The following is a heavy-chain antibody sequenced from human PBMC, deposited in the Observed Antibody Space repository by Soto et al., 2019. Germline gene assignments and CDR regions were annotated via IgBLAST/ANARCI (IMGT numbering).Heavy chain of an antibody. CDR1: GDSIRSSY. V-gene: IGHV4-59*01. CDR3: ARDLSRGSSWYEFDS. D-gene: IGHD6-13*01. CDR2: VHYSWAT. Sequence: SETLSLTCTVSGDSIRSSYWSWVRQPPGKGLEWIGYVHYSWATNSNPSLKSRVTISADTSKNQFSLKVVSVTPSDTAVYFCARDLSRGSSWYEFDSWGPGTLVTVSS. J-gene: IGHJ4*02.